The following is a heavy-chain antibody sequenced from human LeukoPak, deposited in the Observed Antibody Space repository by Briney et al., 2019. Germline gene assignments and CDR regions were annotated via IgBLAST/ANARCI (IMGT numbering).Heavy chain of an antibody. CDR1: GFTFSSYS. CDR2: ISSSSSYI. V-gene: IGHV3-21*04. Sequence: GGSLRLSCAASGFTFSSYSMNWVRQAPGKGLEWVSSISSSSSYIYYADSVKGRFTISRDNAKNSLYLQMNSLRAEDTAIYYCAKACTTAVRQPFDSWGQGTLVTVSS. D-gene: IGHD1-1*01. J-gene: IGHJ4*02. CDR3: AKACTTAVRQPFDS.